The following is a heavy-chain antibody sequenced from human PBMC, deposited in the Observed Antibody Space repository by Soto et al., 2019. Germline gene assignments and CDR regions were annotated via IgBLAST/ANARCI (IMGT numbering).Heavy chain of an antibody. D-gene: IGHD5-12*01. V-gene: IGHV3-48*01. CDR1: GFTFSSYS. CDR2: ISSSSSTI. Sequence: GGSLRLSCAASGFTFSSYSMNWVRQAPGKGLEWVSYISSSSSTIYYADSVKGRFTISRDNAKNLLYLQMNSLRAEDTAVYYCARDIIPDNHYVNIVATGIIDYWGQGTLVTVSS. CDR3: ARDIIPDNHYVNIVATGIIDY. J-gene: IGHJ4*02.